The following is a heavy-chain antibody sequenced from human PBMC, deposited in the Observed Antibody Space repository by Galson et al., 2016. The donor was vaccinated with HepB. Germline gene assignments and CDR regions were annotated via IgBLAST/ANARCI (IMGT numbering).Heavy chain of an antibody. J-gene: IGHJ4*02. CDR2: INGDGSST. V-gene: IGHV3-74*01. Sequence: SLRLSCAASGFSFSSYWMHWVRQAPGKGLVWVSRINGDGSSTSYADYVKGRFTISRDNAKNTLYLEMNSLRVEDTAVYFCANYLGYGSGRPGYFHSWGQGTLVTVSP. D-gene: IGHD3-10*01. CDR3: ANYLGYGSGRPGYFHS. CDR1: GFSFSSYW.